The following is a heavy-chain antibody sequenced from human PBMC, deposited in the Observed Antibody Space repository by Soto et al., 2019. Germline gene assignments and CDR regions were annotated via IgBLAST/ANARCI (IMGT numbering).Heavy chain of an antibody. V-gene: IGHV3-74*01. D-gene: IGHD6-6*01. CDR1: GFTFSSYW. CDR3: ARGSSSSSGAGKGNGA. CDR2: ITSDASIT. J-gene: IGHJ5*02. Sequence: EVQLVESGGGLVQPGGSLRLSCAASGFTFSSYWMHWVRQAPGKGLVWVSRITSDASITSFADSVKGRFTISRDNVKNTMFLQMNSLRADDTAVYYCARGSSSSSGAGKGNGAWGQGTLVTVSS.